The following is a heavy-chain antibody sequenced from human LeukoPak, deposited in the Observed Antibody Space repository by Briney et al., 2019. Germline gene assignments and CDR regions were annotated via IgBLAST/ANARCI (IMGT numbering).Heavy chain of an antibody. V-gene: IGHV1-24*01. CDR3: TTPAGHHWSLDV. Sequence: ASVEVSCKVSGHTLTELSMHWVRQAPGKGLEWMGGFDPEDGETVYSQKFHGRVTMTEDTSTDTAYMELSSLRSEDTAVYYCTTPAGHHWSLDVWGQGSTVTVAS. CDR1: GHTLTELS. CDR2: FDPEDGET. J-gene: IGHJ6*02. D-gene: IGHD3-3*01.